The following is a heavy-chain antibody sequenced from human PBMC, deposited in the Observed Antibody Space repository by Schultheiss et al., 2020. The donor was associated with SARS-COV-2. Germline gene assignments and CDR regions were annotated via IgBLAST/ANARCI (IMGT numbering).Heavy chain of an antibody. V-gene: IGHV1-69*13. Sequence: SVKVSCKASGGTFSSYAISWVRQAPGQGLEWMGGIIPIFGTANYAQKFQGRVTITADESTSTAYMELSSLRSEDTAVYYCARVGCPLYYFDYWGQGTLVTVSS. CDR3: ARVGCPLYYFDY. D-gene: IGHD4/OR15-4a*01. CDR1: GGTFSSYA. J-gene: IGHJ4*02. CDR2: IIPIFGTA.